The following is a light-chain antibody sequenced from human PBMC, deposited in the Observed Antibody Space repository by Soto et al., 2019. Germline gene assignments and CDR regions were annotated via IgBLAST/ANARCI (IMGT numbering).Light chain of an antibody. J-gene: IGKJ1*01. V-gene: IGKV1-9*01. CDR1: QGISNY. CDR3: QQYNSWWT. Sequence: IQLTQSPSSLSASVGDRVTITCRASQGISNYLAWYQQKPGKAPNLLIYAASTLQSGVPSRFSGSESGTEFTLTINGLQPDDFATYYCQQYNSWWTFGQGTKVDNK. CDR2: AAS.